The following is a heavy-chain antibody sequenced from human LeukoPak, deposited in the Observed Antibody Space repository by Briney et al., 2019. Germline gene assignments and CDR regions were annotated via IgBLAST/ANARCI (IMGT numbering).Heavy chain of an antibody. CDR1: GFTVSSNY. CDR2: IYSGGST. CDR3: NSPPSSSWTPFYYYYGMDV. Sequence: GGSLRLSCAASGFTVSSNYMSWVRQAPGKGLERVSVIYSGGSTYYADSVKGRFTISRDNSKNTLYLQMNSLRAEDTAVYYRNSPPSSSWTPFYYYYGMDVWGQGTTVTVSS. V-gene: IGHV3-66*01. D-gene: IGHD6-13*01. J-gene: IGHJ6*02.